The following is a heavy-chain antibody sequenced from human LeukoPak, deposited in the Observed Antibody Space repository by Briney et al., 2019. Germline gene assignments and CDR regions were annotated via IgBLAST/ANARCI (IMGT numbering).Heavy chain of an antibody. CDR3: ARRGEYSGSPLDY. Sequence: SETLSLTCAVYGGSFRGYYWSWIRQPPGKGLEWIGEINHSGSTNYNPSLKSRVTISVDTSKNQFSLKLSSVTAADTAVYYCARRGEYSGSPLDYWGLGTLVTVSS. CDR1: GGSFRGYY. CDR2: INHSGST. D-gene: IGHD5-12*01. V-gene: IGHV4-34*01. J-gene: IGHJ4*02.